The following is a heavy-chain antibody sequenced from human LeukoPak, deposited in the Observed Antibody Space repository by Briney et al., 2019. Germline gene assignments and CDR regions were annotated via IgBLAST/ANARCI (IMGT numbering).Heavy chain of an antibody. J-gene: IGHJ4*02. CDR1: GYTFTSYD. D-gene: IGHD6-13*01. Sequence: ASVKVSCKASGYTFTSYDINWVRQATGHGLEWMGWMNPNSGNTGYAQKFQGRVTMTRNTSISTAYMELSSLRSEDTAVYCGAGARAAGGIDFDYWGQGTLVTVSS. V-gene: IGHV1-8*01. CDR2: MNPNSGNT. CDR3: AGARAAGGIDFDY.